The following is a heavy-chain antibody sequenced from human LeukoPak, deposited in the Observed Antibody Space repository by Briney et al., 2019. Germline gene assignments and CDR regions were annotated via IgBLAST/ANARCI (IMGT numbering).Heavy chain of an antibody. Sequence: GGSLRLSCAASGFTFSSYAMSWVRQAPGKGLEWVSAISGSGGSTYYADSVKGRFTISRDYSKNTLYLQMNGLRAQDTAVYYCAKGDRGWYYFDHWGRGTLVTVSS. V-gene: IGHV3-23*01. J-gene: IGHJ4*02. CDR1: GFTFSSYA. CDR3: AKGDRGWYYFDH. D-gene: IGHD6-19*01. CDR2: ISGSGGST.